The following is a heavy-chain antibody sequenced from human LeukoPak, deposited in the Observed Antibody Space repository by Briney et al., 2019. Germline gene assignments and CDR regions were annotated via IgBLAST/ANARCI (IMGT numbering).Heavy chain of an antibody. D-gene: IGHD2-21*01. CDR3: ARYIPSCGGDCNDGFDI. CDR2: ISYDGSNK. J-gene: IGHJ3*02. CDR1: GFFFSTFA. Sequence: GGSLRLSCVASGFFFSTFAMHWVRQAPGKGLEWVAVISYDGSNKYYADSVKGRFTISRDDSKNTLYLQLNTLRAEDTAVYYCARYIPSCGGDCNDGFDIWGQGTMVSVSS. V-gene: IGHV3-30*14.